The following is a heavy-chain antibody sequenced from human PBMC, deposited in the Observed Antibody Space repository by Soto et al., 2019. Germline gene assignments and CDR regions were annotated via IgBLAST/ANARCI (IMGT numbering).Heavy chain of an antibody. CDR3: ARGKLSDYVWGSYRYHFDY. Sequence: SETLSLTCAVYGGSFSGYYLSWIRQPPGKGLEWIGEINHSGSTNYNPSLKSRVTISVDTSKNQFSLKLSSVTAADTAVYYCARGKLSDYVWGSYRYHFDYWGQGTVVTVSS. CDR2: INHSGST. V-gene: IGHV4-34*01. J-gene: IGHJ4*02. D-gene: IGHD3-16*02. CDR1: GGSFSGYY.